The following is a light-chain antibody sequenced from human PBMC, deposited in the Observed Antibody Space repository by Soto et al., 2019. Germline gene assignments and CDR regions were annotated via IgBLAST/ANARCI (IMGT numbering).Light chain of an antibody. CDR2: AGS. V-gene: IGKV1-39*01. J-gene: IGKJ4*01. CDR1: QSIASY. Sequence: DIQMTQSPSSLSASVGDRVTITCRASQSIASYFNWFQQKSGKAPKLLIYAGSSLQSGVPSRFSGSGSGTDFTLTISSLQPDDFATYYCQQYNSFSLTFGGGTKVEIK. CDR3: QQYNSFSLT.